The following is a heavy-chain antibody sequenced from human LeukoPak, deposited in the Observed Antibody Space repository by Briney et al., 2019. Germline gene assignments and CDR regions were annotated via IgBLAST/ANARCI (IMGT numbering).Heavy chain of an antibody. CDR2: ISDGESP. Sequence: MPSETLSLTCSVSGGSISYYYWSWIRQFPGKGLEWIGYISDGESPDYNPSLQSRVTIYVDSSKNQFFLNLTSVTAADTAVYYCAQDRFSFVHWGQGTLVTVSS. D-gene: IGHD2-2*01. V-gene: IGHV4-59*01. CDR3: AQDRFSFVH. CDR1: GGSISYYY. J-gene: IGHJ1*01.